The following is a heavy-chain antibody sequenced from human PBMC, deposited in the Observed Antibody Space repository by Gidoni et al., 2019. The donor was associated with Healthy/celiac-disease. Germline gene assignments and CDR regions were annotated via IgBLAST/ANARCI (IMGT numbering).Heavy chain of an antibody. D-gene: IGHD5-18*01. V-gene: IGHV2-26*01. CDR2: IFSNDDK. CDR1: GFSLSNARMG. Sequence: QVTLKETGPVLVKPTETLTLTCTVSGFSLSNARMGVSWIRQPPGKALEWLAHIFSNDDKSYSTSLKSRLTISKDTSKSQVVLTMTNMDPADTATYYCARIPVDTAMLSAPTNWFDPWGQGTLVTVSS. CDR3: ARIPVDTAMLSAPTNWFDP. J-gene: IGHJ5*02.